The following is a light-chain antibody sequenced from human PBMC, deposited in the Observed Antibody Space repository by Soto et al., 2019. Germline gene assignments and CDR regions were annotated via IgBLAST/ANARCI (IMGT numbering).Light chain of an antibody. CDR2: DVS. CDR1: SSDVGAYSY. V-gene: IGLV2-14*01. CDR3: SSYTSSITLV. Sequence: QSDLTQPASVSGSPGQSITISCTGTSSDVGAYSYVSWYQQHPGKAPKLIIYDVSNRPSGVSNRFSGSKSGNTASLTISGLQAEDEADYYCSSYTSSITLVFGGGTKLTVL. J-gene: IGLJ2*01.